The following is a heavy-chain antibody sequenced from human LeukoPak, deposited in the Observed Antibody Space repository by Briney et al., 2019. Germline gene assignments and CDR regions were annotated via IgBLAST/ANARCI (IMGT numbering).Heavy chain of an antibody. D-gene: IGHD2-2*01. Sequence: GGSLRLSCAASGFTFSSYWMTWVRPVPGKGLQWVANIKEDGSEKYYADSLKGRFTISRDNDKRSLYLQMNNQRAEDTAVYYCARWIEGYCSSTRCYYYHGMDVWGQGTTVTVSS. CDR1: GFTFSSYW. CDR3: ARWIEGYCSSTRCYYYHGMDV. J-gene: IGHJ6*02. V-gene: IGHV3-7*01. CDR2: IKEDGSEK.